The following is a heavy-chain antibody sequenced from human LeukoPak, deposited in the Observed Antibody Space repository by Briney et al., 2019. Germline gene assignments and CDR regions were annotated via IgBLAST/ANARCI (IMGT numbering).Heavy chain of an antibody. V-gene: IGHV4-59*01. J-gene: IGHJ5*02. CDR2: IYYSGST. D-gene: IGHD3-10*01. CDR1: GGSISSYY. CDR3: ARDWPGSGQIGNWFDP. Sequence: PSETLSLTCTVSGGSISSYYWSWIRQPPGKGLEWIGYIYYSGSTNYNPSLKSRVTISVDTSKNQFSLKLSSVTAADTAVYYCARDWPGSGQIGNWFDPWGQGTLVTVSS.